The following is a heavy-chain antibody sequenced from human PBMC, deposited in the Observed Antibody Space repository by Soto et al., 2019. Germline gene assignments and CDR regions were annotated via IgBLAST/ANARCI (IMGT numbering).Heavy chain of an antibody. CDR3: ARRYSSGFDY. Sequence: LETLPLPCTVAGGTIIDFYGSWILKPPGKGLEWIGYTYYSGSTNYNPSLKSRVTISVDTSKNQFSLKLSSVTAADTAVYYCARRYSSGFDYWGQGTLVTVSS. V-gene: IGHV4-59*08. D-gene: IGHD6-25*01. CDR2: TYYSGST. J-gene: IGHJ4*02. CDR1: GGTIIDFY.